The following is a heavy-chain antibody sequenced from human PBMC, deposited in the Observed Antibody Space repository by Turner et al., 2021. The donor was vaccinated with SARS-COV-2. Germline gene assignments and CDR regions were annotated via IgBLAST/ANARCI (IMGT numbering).Heavy chain of an antibody. D-gene: IGHD3-3*01. CDR1: DVPISSSTYY. V-gene: IGHV4-39*01. J-gene: IGHJ4*02. CDR3: ATGDFWRGYAFDY. CDR2: IYNNGNT. Sequence: QLQLQESGPGLVKPSETLSLTCSVSDVPISSSTYYWGWMRQPPGKGREWIGSIYNNGNTYYNPSLKSRVSMSVDTSNNQFSLKLTSLTAADTALYYCATGDFWRGYAFDYWGQGTLVPVSS.